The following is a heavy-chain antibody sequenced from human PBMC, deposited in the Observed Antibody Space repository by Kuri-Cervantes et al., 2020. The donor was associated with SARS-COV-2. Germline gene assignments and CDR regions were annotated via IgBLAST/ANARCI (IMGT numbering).Heavy chain of an antibody. Sequence: AAVKVSCRASGDTFTGYYMHWVRQAPGQGLEWMGWINPNSGGTKYAQKFQGRVTMTRDTSISTAYMELSRLRSDDTAVYYCGRGVGGGSYYAWGYWGQGTLVTVSS. J-gene: IGHJ4*02. D-gene: IGHD1-26*01. CDR1: GDTFTGYY. CDR2: INPNSGGT. V-gene: IGHV1-2*02. CDR3: GRGVGGGSYYAWGY.